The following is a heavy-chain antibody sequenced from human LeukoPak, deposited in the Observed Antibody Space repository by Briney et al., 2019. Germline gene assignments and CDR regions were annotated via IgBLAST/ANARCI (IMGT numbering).Heavy chain of an antibody. CDR3: AKVAKYYYGSETYYFFEH. CDR1: GLTFDDYG. D-gene: IGHD3-10*01. Sequence: GGSLRLSCAASGLTFDDYGLSWVRQAPGKGLEWVANIKQDGTEKYYVDSVKGRFTISRDNAKNSLYLQMNSLRVEDTAVYYCAKVAKYYYGSETYYFFEHWGQGTPVTASS. CDR2: IKQDGTEK. V-gene: IGHV3-7*01. J-gene: IGHJ4*02.